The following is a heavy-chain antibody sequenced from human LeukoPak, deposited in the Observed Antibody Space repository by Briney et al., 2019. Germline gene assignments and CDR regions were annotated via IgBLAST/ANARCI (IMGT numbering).Heavy chain of an antibody. CDR2: ISWNSGSI. D-gene: IGHD5-24*01. Sequence: PGGSLRLSCAASGFTFDDYAVHWVRQAPGKGLEWVSGISWNSGSIGYADSVKGRFTISRDNAKNSLYLQMNSLRAEDTAVYYCARDALRRDGYIGDRWGQGTLVTVSS. J-gene: IGHJ4*02. V-gene: IGHV3-9*01. CDR3: ARDALRRDGYIGDR. CDR1: GFTFDDYA.